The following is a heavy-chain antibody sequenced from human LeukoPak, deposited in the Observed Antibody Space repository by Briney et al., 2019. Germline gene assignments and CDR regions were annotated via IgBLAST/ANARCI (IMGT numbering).Heavy chain of an antibody. D-gene: IGHD3-16*01. V-gene: IGHV3-23*01. CDR1: GFTFSGFA. CDR2: ISRSGEST. Sequence: GGTLRLSCAASGFTFSGFAMSWIRQAPGKGLEWGSSISRSGESTFYADSVRGRFTISRDNSKNTVSLQMESLRAEDTALYYCAKDYAVGSIDYWGQGTLVTVSS. CDR3: AKDYAVGSIDY. J-gene: IGHJ4*02.